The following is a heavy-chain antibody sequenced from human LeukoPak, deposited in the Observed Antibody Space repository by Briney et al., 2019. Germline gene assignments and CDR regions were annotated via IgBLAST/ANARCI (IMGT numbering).Heavy chain of an antibody. CDR1: GFTFSSYE. J-gene: IGHJ3*02. CDR3: ARDVMGRRRGAFDI. CDR2: ISNSGNSI. D-gene: IGHD1-26*01. V-gene: IGHV3-48*03. Sequence: GGSLRLSCAASGFTFSSYEMNWVRQAPGKGLEWVSFISNSGNSIYNADSVTGRFTISRDNAKKLLYLQMNSLRGEDTAVYYCARDVMGRRRGAFDIWGQGTMFTVSS.